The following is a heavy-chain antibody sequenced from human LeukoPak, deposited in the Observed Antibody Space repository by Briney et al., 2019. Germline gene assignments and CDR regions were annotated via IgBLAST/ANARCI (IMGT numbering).Heavy chain of an antibody. V-gene: IGHV3-23*01. Sequence: GGSLRLSCAASGFTFSSYAMSWVRQAPGKGLEWVSAISGSGGSTYHADSVKGRFTISRDNSKNTLYLHMNSLRAEDTAVYYCAKDLRRDSRGYGAAFDIWGQGTMVTVSS. CDR3: AKDLRRDSRGYGAAFDI. CDR2: ISGSGGST. CDR1: GFTFSSYA. D-gene: IGHD3-22*01. J-gene: IGHJ3*02.